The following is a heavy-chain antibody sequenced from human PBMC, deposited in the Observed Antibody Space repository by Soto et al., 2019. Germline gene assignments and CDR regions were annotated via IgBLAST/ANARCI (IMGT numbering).Heavy chain of an antibody. Sequence: QVQLVESGGGVVQPGRSLRLSCAASGFTFSSYGMHWVRQAPGKGLEWVAVISYDGSNKYYADSVKGRFTISRDNSKNTLYLQMNSLRAEDTAVYYCAKSTTLGYCISTSCPMQFDPWGQGTLVTVSS. CDR1: GFTFSSYG. CDR3: AKSTTLGYCISTSCPMQFDP. V-gene: IGHV3-30*18. CDR2: ISYDGSNK. D-gene: IGHD2-2*01. J-gene: IGHJ5*02.